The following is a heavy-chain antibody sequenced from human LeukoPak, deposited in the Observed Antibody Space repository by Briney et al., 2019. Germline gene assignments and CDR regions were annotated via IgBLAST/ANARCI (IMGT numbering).Heavy chain of an antibody. V-gene: IGHV3-7*03. CDR2: IKQDGSEK. CDR3: AKDPFGVVIIGPFDY. D-gene: IGHD3-3*01. J-gene: IGHJ4*02. CDR1: GFTFSTCW. Sequence: GGSLRLSCAASGFTFSTCWMSWVRQAPGKGLEWVANIKQDGSEKYYVDSVKGRFTISRDNSKNTLYLQMNSLRAEDTAVYYGAKDPFGVVIIGPFDYWGQGTLVTVSS.